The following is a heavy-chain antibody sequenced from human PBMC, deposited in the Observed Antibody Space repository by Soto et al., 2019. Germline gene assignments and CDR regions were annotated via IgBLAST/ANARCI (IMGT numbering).Heavy chain of an antibody. J-gene: IGHJ3*02. D-gene: IGHD3-22*01. CDR2: IYYSGST. Sequence: SETLSLTCTVSGGSISSSTYYWGWIRQPPGKGLEWIGSIYYSGSTYYNPSLKSRVTISVDTSKNQFSLKLSSVTAADTAFYYCARTYYYDSSGFRYAFDIWGQGTMVTV. V-gene: IGHV4-39*01. CDR3: ARTYYYDSSGFRYAFDI. CDR1: GGSISSSTYY.